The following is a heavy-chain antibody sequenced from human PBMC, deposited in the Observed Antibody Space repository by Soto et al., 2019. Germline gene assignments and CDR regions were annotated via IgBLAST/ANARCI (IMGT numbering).Heavy chain of an antibody. CDR2: ISYDGSNK. J-gene: IGHJ4*02. CDR1: GFTFSSYG. V-gene: IGHV3-30*18. CDR3: AKDSGLCCGDCLEAYDY. D-gene: IGHD2-21*02. Sequence: QVQLVESGGGVVQPGRSLRLSCAASGFTFSSYGMHWVRQAPGKGLEWVAVISYDGSNKYYADSVKGRFTISRDNSKNTLYLQMNSLRAEDTAVYYCAKDSGLCCGDCLEAYDYWGQGTLVTVSS.